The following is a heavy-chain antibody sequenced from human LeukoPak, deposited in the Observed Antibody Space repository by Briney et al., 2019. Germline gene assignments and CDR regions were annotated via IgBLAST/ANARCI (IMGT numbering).Heavy chain of an antibody. Sequence: PSETLSLTCTVSGGSISSYYWSWIRQPPGEGLEWIGYIYHSGSTNYNPSLKSRVTISVDTSKNQFSLKLSSVTAADTAVYYCARVAPNGGSYGDFDYWGQGTLVTVSS. V-gene: IGHV4-59*01. J-gene: IGHJ4*02. CDR3: ARVAPNGGSYGDFDY. D-gene: IGHD1-26*01. CDR2: IYHSGST. CDR1: GGSISSYY.